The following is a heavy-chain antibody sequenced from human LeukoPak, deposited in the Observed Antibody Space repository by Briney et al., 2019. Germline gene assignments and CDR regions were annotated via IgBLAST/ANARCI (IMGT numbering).Heavy chain of an antibody. V-gene: IGHV3-23*01. D-gene: IGHD5-24*01. J-gene: IGHJ3*02. CDR1: GFTFSSYA. Sequence: GGSLRLSCAASGFTFSSYAMSWVRQAPGKGLEWVSAISGSGGSTYYADSVKGRFTISRDNSKNTLYLQMNSLRAEDTAVYYCARDRPGGKDGYDLGAFDIWGQGTMVTVPS. CDR3: ARDRPGGKDGYDLGAFDI. CDR2: ISGSGGST.